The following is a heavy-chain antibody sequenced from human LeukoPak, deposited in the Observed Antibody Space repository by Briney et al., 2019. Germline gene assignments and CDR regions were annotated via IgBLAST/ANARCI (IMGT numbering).Heavy chain of an antibody. D-gene: IGHD6-19*01. V-gene: IGHV5-51*01. J-gene: IGHJ4*02. Sequence: GESLKISCKASGYSFTSFWIGWVRQMPGKGLEWMGVIYPGDSDTRYSPSFQGQVAISADKSITTAYLQWSNLKASDTAMYYCARSQREQWLVNFDYWGQGTLVTVSS. CDR1: GYSFTSFW. CDR2: IYPGDSDT. CDR3: ARSQREQWLVNFDY.